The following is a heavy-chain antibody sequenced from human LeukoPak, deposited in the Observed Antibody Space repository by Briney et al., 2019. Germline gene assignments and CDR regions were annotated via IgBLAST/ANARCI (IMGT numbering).Heavy chain of an antibody. CDR2: ISGSGGST. D-gene: IGHD3-22*01. J-gene: IGHJ4*02. CDR3: AKNGNYYDSSGYDYFDY. V-gene: IGHV3-23*01. Sequence: GGSLRLSCAASGFTFSSYAMSWVRQAPGKGLEWVSTISGSGGSTYYADSVKGRFTISRDNSKNTLHLQMNSLRAEDTAVYYCAKNGNYYDSSGYDYFDYWGQGTLVTVSS. CDR1: GFTFSSYA.